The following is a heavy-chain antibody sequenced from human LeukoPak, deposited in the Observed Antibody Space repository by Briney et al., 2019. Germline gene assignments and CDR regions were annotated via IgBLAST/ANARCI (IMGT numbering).Heavy chain of an antibody. D-gene: IGHD2-2*01. Sequence: ASVKVSCKASGYTFTSYGISWVRQAPGQGLEWMGWISAYNGNTNYAQKLQGRVTITTDTSTSTAYMELRSLRSDDTAVYYCARDIVVVPAAVSPFYYYYMDVWGKGTTVTVSS. V-gene: IGHV1-18*01. J-gene: IGHJ6*03. CDR1: GYTFTSYG. CDR3: ARDIVVVPAAVSPFYYYYMDV. CDR2: ISAYNGNT.